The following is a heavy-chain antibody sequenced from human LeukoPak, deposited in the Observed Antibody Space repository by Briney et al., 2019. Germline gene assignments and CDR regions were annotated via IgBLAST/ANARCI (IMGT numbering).Heavy chain of an antibody. CDR1: GFTFSSYG. CDR3: ARVAPSLSWDY. D-gene: IGHD2/OR15-2a*01. Sequence: PGGSLRLSCAASGFTFSSYGMHWVRQAPGKGLEWVAVISYDGSNKYYADSVKGRFTISRDNSKNTLYLQMNSLRAEDTAVYYCARVAPSLSWDYWGQGTLVTVSS. J-gene: IGHJ4*02. V-gene: IGHV3-30*03. CDR2: ISYDGSNK.